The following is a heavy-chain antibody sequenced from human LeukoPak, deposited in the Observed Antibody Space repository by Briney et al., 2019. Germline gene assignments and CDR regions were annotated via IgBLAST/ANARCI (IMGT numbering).Heavy chain of an antibody. V-gene: IGHV3-23*01. D-gene: IGHD6-19*01. CDR2: ISGSGGST. Sequence: PGGSLRLSCAASGFTFSSYAMSWVRQAPGKGLEWVSAISGSGGSTYYADSVKGRFTISRDNSKNTLYLQMNSLRAEDTAVYYCAKVSRGGYSSGWYRGEIDYWGQGTLVTVSS. J-gene: IGHJ4*02. CDR1: GFTFSSYA. CDR3: AKVSRGGYSSGWYRGEIDY.